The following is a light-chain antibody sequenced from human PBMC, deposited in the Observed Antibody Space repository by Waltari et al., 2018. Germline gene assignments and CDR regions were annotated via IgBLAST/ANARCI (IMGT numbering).Light chain of an antibody. V-gene: IGLV1-44*01. CDR2: SNN. J-gene: IGLJ3*02. CDR3: AAWDDSLNGWV. CDR1: SSHIGSNT. Sequence: QSVLTQPPSASGTPGQRVTISCSGSSSHIGSNTVNWYQQLPGTAPKLLIYSNNQWPSGVPDRFSGSKSGTSASLAISGLQSEDEADYYCAAWDDSLNGWVFGGGTKLTVL.